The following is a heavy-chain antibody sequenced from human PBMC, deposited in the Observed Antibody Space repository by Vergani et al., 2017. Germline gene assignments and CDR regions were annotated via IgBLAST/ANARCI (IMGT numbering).Heavy chain of an antibody. Sequence: EVQLLESGGGLAQPGGSLRLSCAASGFTFRNYAMTWVRQAPGKGLEWVSIISASDRRTHYADSVKGRFIISRDNSKNTLHLQMNSLRADDTAVYYCTKGSRGYTGYFFDYWGQGTLATVSS. V-gene: IGHV3-23*01. CDR3: TKGSRGYTGYFFDY. CDR1: GFTFRNYA. CDR2: ISASDRRT. J-gene: IGHJ4*02. D-gene: IGHD5-12*01.